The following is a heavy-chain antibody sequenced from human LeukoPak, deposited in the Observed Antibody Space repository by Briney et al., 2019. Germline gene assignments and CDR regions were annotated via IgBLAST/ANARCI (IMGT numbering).Heavy chain of an antibody. V-gene: IGHV3-66*01. D-gene: IGHD5-24*01. Sequence: GGSLRLSCAASGFTVSSNYMSWVRQAPGKGLEWVSVIYSGGSTYYADSVKGRFTISRDNSKNTLYLQMNSLRAEDTAVYYCARGWLPASMNFDYWGQGTLVTVSS. CDR3: ARGWLPASMNFDY. CDR2: IYSGGST. J-gene: IGHJ4*02. CDR1: GFTVSSNY.